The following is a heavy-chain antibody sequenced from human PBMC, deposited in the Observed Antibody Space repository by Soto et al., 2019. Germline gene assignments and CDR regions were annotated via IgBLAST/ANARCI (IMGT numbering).Heavy chain of an antibody. CDR2: IYYSGST. J-gene: IGHJ6*03. Sequence: SETLSLTCTVSGGSLSSYYWSWIRQPPGKGLEWIGYIYYSGSTNYNPSLKSRVTISVDTSKNQFSLKLSSVTAADTAVYYCARHFNYMDVWGKGTTVTVSS. CDR1: GGSLSSYY. CDR3: ARHFNYMDV. V-gene: IGHV4-59*08.